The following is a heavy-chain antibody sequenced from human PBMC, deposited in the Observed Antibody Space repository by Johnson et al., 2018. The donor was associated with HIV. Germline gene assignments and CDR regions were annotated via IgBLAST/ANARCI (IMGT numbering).Heavy chain of an antibody. Sequence: VQLVESGGGVVRPGGSLRLSCAASGFTFDDYGMSWVRQGPGKGLQWVSGINWNGGSTGYADSVKGRFTSSRDNAKNSLDLQMNSLRAEDTALYYCARGIDYGDAFDIWGQGTMVTVSS. V-gene: IGHV3-20*04. CDR3: ARGIDYGDAFDI. CDR2: INWNGGST. J-gene: IGHJ3*02. D-gene: IGHD4-17*01. CDR1: GFTFDDYG.